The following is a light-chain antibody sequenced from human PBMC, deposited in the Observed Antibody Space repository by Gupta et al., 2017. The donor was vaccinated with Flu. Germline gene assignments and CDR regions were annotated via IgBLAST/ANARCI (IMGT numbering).Light chain of an antibody. V-gene: IGLV1-51*01. CDR2: DDT. Sequence: QSVLTQPPSMSAAPGQKVTISCSGGNSNIGDNYVSWYQQLPGATPTLLMYDDTKRPSGIPDRFSGSKSGTSATLDIAGLRTGDEADYYCGTWDDSLSAWVFGGGTTLTVL. CDR1: NSNIGDNY. CDR3: GTWDDSLSAWV. J-gene: IGLJ3*02.